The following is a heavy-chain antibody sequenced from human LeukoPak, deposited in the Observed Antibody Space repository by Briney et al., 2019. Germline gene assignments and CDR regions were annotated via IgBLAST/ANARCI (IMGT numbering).Heavy chain of an antibody. V-gene: IGHV3-48*02. CDR3: ARDLRSSGSYHDY. D-gene: IGHD3-10*01. Sequence: GGSLRLSCAASGFTFSSYSMNWVRQAPGKGLEWVSYISSSGSTIYYADSVKGRFTISRDNGKNSLYLQMSSLRDGDTAVYFCARDLRSSGSYHDYWGQGTLVTVSS. CDR1: GFTFSSYS. CDR2: ISSSGSTI. J-gene: IGHJ4*02.